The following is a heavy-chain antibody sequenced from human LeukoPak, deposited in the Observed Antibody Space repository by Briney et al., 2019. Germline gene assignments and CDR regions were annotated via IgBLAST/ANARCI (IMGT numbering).Heavy chain of an antibody. V-gene: IGHV3-23*01. J-gene: IGHJ3*02. CDR3: ARADSDYYDSSGYYGNAFDI. Sequence: GGTLRLSCAASGFTFSSYGMSWVRQAPGKGLEWVSAISGGGGSTYYADSVKGRFTISRDNAKNSLYLQMNSLRAEDTAVYYCARADSDYYDSSGYYGNAFDIWGQGTMVTVSS. CDR1: GFTFSSYG. CDR2: ISGGGGST. D-gene: IGHD3-22*01.